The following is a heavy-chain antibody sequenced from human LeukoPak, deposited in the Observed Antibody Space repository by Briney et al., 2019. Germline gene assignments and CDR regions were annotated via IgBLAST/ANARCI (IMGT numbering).Heavy chain of an antibody. CDR2: ISSSSSYI. CDR3: ARSLAVAGGIDY. CDR1: GFTFSSYS. D-gene: IGHD6-19*01. J-gene: IGHJ4*02. Sequence: NPGGSLRLSCAASGFTFSSYSMNWVRQAPGKGLEWVSSISSSSSYIYYADSVKGRFTISRDNAKNSLYLQMNSLRAEDTAVYYCARSLAVAGGIDYWGQRTLVTVSS. V-gene: IGHV3-21*01.